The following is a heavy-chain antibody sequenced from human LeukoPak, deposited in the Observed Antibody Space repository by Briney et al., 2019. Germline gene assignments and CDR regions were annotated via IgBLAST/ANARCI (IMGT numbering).Heavy chain of an antibody. CDR2: INPNSGGT. V-gene: IGHV1-2*02. CDR1: GYTFTGYY. J-gene: IGHJ6*03. D-gene: IGHD6-19*01. Sequence: SVKVSCKASGYTFTGYYIHWVRQATGQGFECMGWINPNSGGTNYAQKFQGRVTMTRDTSISTAYMELSRLRSDDTAVYYCARDLYQWLPSTRPRDYYYYMDVWGEGTTVTVSS. CDR3: ARDLYQWLPSTRPRDYYYYMDV.